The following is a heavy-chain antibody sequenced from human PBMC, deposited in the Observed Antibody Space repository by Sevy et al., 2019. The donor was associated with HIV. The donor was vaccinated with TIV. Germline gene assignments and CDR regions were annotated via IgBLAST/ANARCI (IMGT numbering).Heavy chain of an antibody. CDR3: AKLSCSDGNCFSIDY. D-gene: IGHD2-15*01. CDR1: GFTFSSYA. V-gene: IGHV3-23*01. J-gene: IGHJ4*02. Sequence: GGSLRLSCAASGFTFSSYAMSWVRQAPGKGLEWVSAISGSGASTYYADSVKGRFTISRDNSKNTLYLQINSLRAEDTAVYYCAKLSCSDGNCFSIDYWGQGTLVTVSS. CDR2: ISGSGAST.